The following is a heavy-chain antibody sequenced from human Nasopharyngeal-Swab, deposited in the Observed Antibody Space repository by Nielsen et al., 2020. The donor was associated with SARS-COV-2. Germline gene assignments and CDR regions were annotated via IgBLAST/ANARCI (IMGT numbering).Heavy chain of an antibody. CDR3: ASDSSSWYAYFDY. J-gene: IGHJ4*02. CDR2: ISWNSGSI. Sequence: SLRLSCAASGFTFDDYAMHWVRKAPGKGLEWVSGISWNSGSIGYADSVKGRFTISRDNAKNSLYLQMNSLRAEDTALYYCASDSSSWYAYFDYWGQGTLVTVSS. D-gene: IGHD6-13*01. V-gene: IGHV3-9*01. CDR1: GFTFDDYA.